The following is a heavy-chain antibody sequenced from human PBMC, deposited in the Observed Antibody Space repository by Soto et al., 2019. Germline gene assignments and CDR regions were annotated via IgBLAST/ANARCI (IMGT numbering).Heavy chain of an antibody. CDR2: IYYSGST. J-gene: IGHJ4*02. Sequence: SETLSLTCTVSGGSISSYYWSWIRQPPGKGLEWIGYIYYSGSTNYNPSLKSRVTISVDTSKNQFSLKLSSVTAADTAVYYCTRGPSGDKVDDWGQGTLVTVSS. V-gene: IGHV4-59*01. D-gene: IGHD7-27*01. CDR1: GGSISSYY. CDR3: TRGPSGDKVDD.